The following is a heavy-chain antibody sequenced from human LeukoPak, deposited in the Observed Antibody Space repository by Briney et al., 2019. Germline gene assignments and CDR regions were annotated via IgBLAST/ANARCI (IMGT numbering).Heavy chain of an antibody. V-gene: IGHV4-34*01. Sequence: SETLSLTCAVYGGSFSGYYWSWLRQPPGKGLEWPGEINHSGSTNYNPSLKSRVTIPVDTSKNQLSLKLSSVTAADTAVYYCARSSSIAARRSYYYYYYMDVWGKGTTVTVSS. D-gene: IGHD6-6*01. J-gene: IGHJ6*03. CDR3: ARSSSIAARRSYYYYYYMDV. CDR1: GGSFSGYY. CDR2: INHSGST.